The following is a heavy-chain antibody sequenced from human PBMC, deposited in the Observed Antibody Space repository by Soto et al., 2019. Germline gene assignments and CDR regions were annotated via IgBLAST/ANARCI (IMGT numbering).Heavy chain of an antibody. J-gene: IGHJ2*01. V-gene: IGHV3-23*01. CDR3: ARKVPGSTTRPDYWYFDL. CDR1: GFTFISYA. D-gene: IGHD3-10*01. CDR2: ISGGGDAT. Sequence: EVQLLESGGGLGQPGGSLRLSCAASGFTFISYAMNWVRQAPGKGLQWVSAISGGGDATFYADSVKGRFTISRDNSRNTVTLQMNSLGADDTAVYYCARKVPGSTTRPDYWYFDLWGRGTLVTVSS.